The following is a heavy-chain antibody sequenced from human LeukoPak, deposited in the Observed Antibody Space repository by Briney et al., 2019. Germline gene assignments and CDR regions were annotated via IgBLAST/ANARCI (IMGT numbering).Heavy chain of an antibody. CDR1: GFTFDDYA. Sequence: RTGGSLRLSCAASGFTFDDYAMHWVRQAPGKGLEWVSLISWDGGSTYYADSVKGRFTISRDNSKNSLYLQMNSLRAEDTALYYCAKACSSTSCPYLDYWGQGTLVTVSS. CDR3: AKACSSTSCPYLDY. D-gene: IGHD2-2*01. J-gene: IGHJ4*02. V-gene: IGHV3-43D*03. CDR2: ISWDGGST.